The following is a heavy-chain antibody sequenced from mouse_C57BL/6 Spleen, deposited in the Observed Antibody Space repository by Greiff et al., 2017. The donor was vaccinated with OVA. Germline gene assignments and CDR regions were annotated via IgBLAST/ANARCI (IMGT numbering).Heavy chain of an antibody. CDR3: ARYYYCGSSRWYLDV. V-gene: IGHV1-55*01. D-gene: IGHD1-1*01. Sequence: VQLQQPGAELVKPGASVKMSCKASGYTFTSYWITWVKQRPGQGLEWIGDIYPGSGSTNYNEKFKSKATLTVDTSSSTAYMQLSSLTSEDSAVYYCARYYYCGSSRWYLDVWGTGTTVTVSS. CDR1: GYTFTSYW. CDR2: IYPGSGST. J-gene: IGHJ1*03.